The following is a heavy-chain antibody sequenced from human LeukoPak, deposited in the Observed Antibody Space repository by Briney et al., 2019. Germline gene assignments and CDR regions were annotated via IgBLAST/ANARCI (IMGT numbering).Heavy chain of an antibody. CDR2: IYSGGST. CDR1: GFTVSSNY. CDR3: ARHFQHDFWSGYYTHNPYFDY. D-gene: IGHD3-3*01. J-gene: IGHJ4*02. Sequence: GGSLRLSCAASGFTVSSNYMSWVRQAPGKGLEWVSVIYSGGSTYYADSVKGRFTISRDNSKNTLYLQMNSLRAEDTAVYYCARHFQHDFWSGYYTHNPYFDYWGQGTLVTVSS. V-gene: IGHV3-66*04.